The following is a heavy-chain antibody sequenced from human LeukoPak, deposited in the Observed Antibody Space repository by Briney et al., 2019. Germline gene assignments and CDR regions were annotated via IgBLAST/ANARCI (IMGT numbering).Heavy chain of an antibody. D-gene: IGHD1-7*01. V-gene: IGHV4-34*01. J-gene: IGHJ4*02. CDR3: ARGAYNWNYANLWRGNGPFDY. Sequence: SETLSLTCAVYGGSFSGYYRSWIRQPPGKGLEWIGEINHSGSTNYNPSLKSRVTISVDTSKNQFSLKLSSVTAADTAVYYCARGAYNWNYANLWRGNGPFDYWGQGALVTVSS. CDR1: GGSFSGYY. CDR2: INHSGST.